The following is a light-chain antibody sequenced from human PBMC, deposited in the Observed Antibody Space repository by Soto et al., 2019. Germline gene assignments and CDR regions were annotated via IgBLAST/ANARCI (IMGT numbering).Light chain of an antibody. J-gene: IGLJ2*01. V-gene: IGLV2-14*01. CDR2: EVS. CDR1: SSDVGGYKY. CDR3: SAYTSSSTWV. Sequence: QSALTQPASVSGSPGQSIAISCTGSSSDVGGYKYVSWYQQYPGKAPKLMIYEVSNRPSGISKRFSGSKSGNTAFLTISGLQTDDEADYYCSAYTSSSTWVFGGGTKLTVL.